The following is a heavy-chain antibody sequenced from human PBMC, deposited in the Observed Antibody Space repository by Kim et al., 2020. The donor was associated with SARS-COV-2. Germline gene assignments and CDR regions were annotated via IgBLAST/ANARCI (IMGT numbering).Heavy chain of an antibody. V-gene: IGHV3-49*04. CDR2: IRSKAYGGTT. J-gene: IGHJ6*02. D-gene: IGHD6-13*01. CDR1: GFTFGDYA. CDR3: PRGPYSSRYGRDV. Sequence: SLRLSCTASGFTFGDYAMSWVRQAPGKGLEWVGFIRSKAYGGTTEYAASVKGRFTISRDDSKSIAYLQMNSLKTEDTAVYYCPRGPYSSRYGRDVWGQGTTVTVSS.